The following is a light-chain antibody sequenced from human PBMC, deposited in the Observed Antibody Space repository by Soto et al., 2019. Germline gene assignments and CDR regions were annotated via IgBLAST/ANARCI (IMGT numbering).Light chain of an antibody. Sequence: IVLTQSPATLSLSPGERATLSCSAIQSVSSSYLAWYQQKPGQAPRLLIYDASVRATGIPARFSGSGSGTDFTLTISSLQPEDFSLYYCQQRSDWPLITFGQGTRLEI. CDR3: QQRSDWPLIT. CDR2: DAS. V-gene: IGKV3-11*01. J-gene: IGKJ5*01. CDR1: QSVSSSY.